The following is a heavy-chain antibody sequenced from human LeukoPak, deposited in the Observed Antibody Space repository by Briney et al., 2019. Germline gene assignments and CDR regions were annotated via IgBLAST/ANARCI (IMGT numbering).Heavy chain of an antibody. CDR3: AESRGGATTQNNY. Sequence: SVKVSCKASGGTFSSYAISWVRQAPGQGLEWMGRIIPIPGIANYAQKFQGRVTITADKSTSTAYMELSSLRSEDTAVYYCAESRGGATTQNNYWGQGTLVTVSS. V-gene: IGHV1-69*04. D-gene: IGHD5-12*01. CDR1: GGTFSSYA. J-gene: IGHJ4*02. CDR2: IIPIPGIA.